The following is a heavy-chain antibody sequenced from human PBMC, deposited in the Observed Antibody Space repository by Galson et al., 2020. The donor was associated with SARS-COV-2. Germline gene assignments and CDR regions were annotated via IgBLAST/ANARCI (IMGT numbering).Heavy chain of an antibody. D-gene: IGHD3-22*01. CDR2: ISYDGSNK. V-gene: IGHV3-30*18. J-gene: IGHJ6*02. CDR1: AFTFRSYG. Sequence: GASLRPSCAASAFTFRSYGMHWVRQAPGKGLEWVAVISYDGSNKYYADSVKGRFTISRDNSKHTLYLQMNSLRAEDTAVYYCAKDHEPVYYYDSSGDYGMDVWGQGTTVTVSS. CDR3: AKDHEPVYYYDSSGDYGMDV.